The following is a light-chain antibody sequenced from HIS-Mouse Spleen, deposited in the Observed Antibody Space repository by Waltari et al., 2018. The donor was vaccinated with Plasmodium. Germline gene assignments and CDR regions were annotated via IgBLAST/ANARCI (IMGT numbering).Light chain of an antibody. CDR1: NIGSKR. J-gene: IGLJ2*01. Sequence: SYVLTQPPSVSVAPGQTARITCGGNNIGSKRVHWYQQKPGQAPVLVVYDDSDRPSGVPERISGSKYGNTATRTISRGEAGDEADYDCQVWDSSSDHPVFGGGTKLTVL. CDR2: DDS. V-gene: IGLV3-21*02. CDR3: QVWDSSSDHPV.